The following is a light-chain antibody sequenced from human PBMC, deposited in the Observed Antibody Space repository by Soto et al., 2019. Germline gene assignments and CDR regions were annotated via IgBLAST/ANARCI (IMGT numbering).Light chain of an antibody. CDR3: QHYVNWPLT. CDR2: GAS. CDR1: QSVSSSY. Sequence: EIVLTQSPGTLSLSPGERATLSCRASQSVSSSYLAWYQQKTGQSPRLLIYGASTRDTGIPARFSGSRSWAEFTLTISRLQSEDFSVYYCQHYVNWPLTFGGGTQVDIK. V-gene: IGKV3-20*01. J-gene: IGKJ4*01.